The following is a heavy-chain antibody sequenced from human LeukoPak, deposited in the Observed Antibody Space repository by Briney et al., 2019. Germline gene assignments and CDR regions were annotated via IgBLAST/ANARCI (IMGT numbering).Heavy chain of an antibody. CDR2: IRYDGSDK. CDR1: GFIFTDYG. CDR3: AKEGTASKPSDLDY. D-gene: IGHD1/OR15-1a*01. Sequence: QPGGSLGLSCAASGFIFTDYGMHWVRQAPGKGLEWLTFIRYDGSDKYYADSVKGRFTISRDNSKNTLYLQMNSLTSEDTAVYYCAKEGTASKPSDLDYWGQGILVTVSS. J-gene: IGHJ4*02. V-gene: IGHV3-30*02.